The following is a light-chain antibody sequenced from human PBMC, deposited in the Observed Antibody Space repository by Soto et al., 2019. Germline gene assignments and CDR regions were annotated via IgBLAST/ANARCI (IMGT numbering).Light chain of an antibody. Sequence: EIVLTQSPGTLSLSPGERATLSCRASQIVISTCLTWYKQKPGQAPRRLIYGASISATGIPDRFSGSGSWTDLTLTISRLEPEDFAVYYCQYYGNSPRVTFGGGTKVEI. CDR1: QIVISTC. CDR3: QYYGNSPRVT. CDR2: GAS. J-gene: IGKJ4*02. V-gene: IGKV3-20*01.